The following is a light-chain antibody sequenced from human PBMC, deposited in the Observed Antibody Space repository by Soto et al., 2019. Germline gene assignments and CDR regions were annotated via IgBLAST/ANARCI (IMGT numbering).Light chain of an antibody. V-gene: IGKV1-39*01. CDR3: QQYGSSCT. Sequence: QSSPSRSPFAGHSVAITFRASQSVGNFLNWYQQKPGLPPKYLIYAASSLQSGVPSRFSGSGSGTDFTLTISSLQPEDFAAYYCQQYGSSCTFGQGTKVDIK. J-gene: IGKJ1*01. CDR1: QSVGNF. CDR2: AAS.